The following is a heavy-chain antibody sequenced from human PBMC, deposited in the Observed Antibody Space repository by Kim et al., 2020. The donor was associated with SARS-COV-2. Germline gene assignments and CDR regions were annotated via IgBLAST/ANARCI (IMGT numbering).Heavy chain of an antibody. D-gene: IGHD4-17*01. CDR1: GFTFSSYE. Sequence: GGSLRLSCAASGFTFSSYEMNWVRQAPGKGLEWVSYISSSVSTIYYADSVKGRFTISRDNAKNSLYLQMNSLRAEDTAVYYCARDPDSPYGGNVVDYWGQGTLVTVSS. V-gene: IGHV3-48*03. J-gene: IGHJ4*02. CDR2: ISSSVSTI. CDR3: ARDPDSPYGGNVVDY.